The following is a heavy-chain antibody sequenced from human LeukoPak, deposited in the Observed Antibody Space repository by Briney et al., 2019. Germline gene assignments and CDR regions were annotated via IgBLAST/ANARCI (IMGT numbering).Heavy chain of an antibody. CDR3: AKDYGDYYPYYYGMDV. CDR2: IWYDGSNK. V-gene: IGHV3-33*06. Sequence: GGSLRLSCAASGFTFSSYGMHWVRQAPGKGLEWVAVIWYDGSNKYYADSVKGRFTISRDNSKNTLYLQMNSLRAEDTAVYYCAKDYGDYYPYYYGMDVWGQGTTVTVSS. CDR1: GFTFSSYG. J-gene: IGHJ6*02. D-gene: IGHD4-17*01.